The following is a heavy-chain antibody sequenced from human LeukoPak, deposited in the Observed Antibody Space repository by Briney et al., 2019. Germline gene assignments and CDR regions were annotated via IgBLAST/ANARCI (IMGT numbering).Heavy chain of an antibody. J-gene: IGHJ4*02. Sequence: ASVKVSCKISGYTLTEFSMHWVRQAPGKGLEWMGGFDPEDGETIYAQKFQGRVTMTRDTSISTAYMELSRLRSDDTAVYYCAREQTYYYGSGSYYNGFYFDYWGQGTLVTVSS. CDR2: FDPEDGET. V-gene: IGHV1-24*01. D-gene: IGHD3-10*01. CDR1: GYTLTEFS. CDR3: AREQTYYYGSGSYYNGFYFDY.